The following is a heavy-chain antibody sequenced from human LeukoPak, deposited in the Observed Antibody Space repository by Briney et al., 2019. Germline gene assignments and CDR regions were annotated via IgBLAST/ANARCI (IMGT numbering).Heavy chain of an antibody. V-gene: IGHV4-39*07. CDR1: GGSISSSSYY. CDR2: IYYSGST. CDR3: ARIREGYYDYVWGSYRYYFDY. Sequence: PSETLSLTCTVSGGSISSSSYYWGWIRQPPGKGLEWIGSIYYSGSTYYNPSLKSRVTISVDTSKNQFSLKLSSVTAADTAVYYCARIREGYYDYVWGSYRYYFDYWGQGTLVTVSS. J-gene: IGHJ4*02. D-gene: IGHD3-16*02.